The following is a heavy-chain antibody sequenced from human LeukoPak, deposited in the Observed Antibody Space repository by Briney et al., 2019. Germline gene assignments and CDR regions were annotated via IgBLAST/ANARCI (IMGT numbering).Heavy chain of an antibody. D-gene: IGHD6-13*01. CDR2: MNPNSGNT. J-gene: IGHJ4*02. Sequence: GASVKVSCKASGYTFTSYDINWVRQATGQGLEWTGWMNPNSGNTGYAQKFQGRVTMTRNTSISTAYMELSSLRSEDTAVYYCARAPSSSWYLDFDYWGQGTLVTVSS. V-gene: IGHV1-8*01. CDR1: GYTFTSYD. CDR3: ARAPSSSWYLDFDY.